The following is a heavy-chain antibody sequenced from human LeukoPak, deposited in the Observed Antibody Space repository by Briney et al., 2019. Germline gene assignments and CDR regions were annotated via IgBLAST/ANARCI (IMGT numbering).Heavy chain of an antibody. D-gene: IGHD1-1*01. CDR2: ISYDGSNK. V-gene: IGHV3-30-3*01. CDR3: AKDRYGGYFDY. CDR1: GFTFSSYA. J-gene: IGHJ4*02. Sequence: GGSLRLSCAASGFTFSSYAMHWVRQAPGKGLEWVAVISYDGSNKYYADSVKGRFTISRDNSKNTLYLQMNSLRAEDTAVYYCAKDRYGGYFDYWGQGTLVTVSS.